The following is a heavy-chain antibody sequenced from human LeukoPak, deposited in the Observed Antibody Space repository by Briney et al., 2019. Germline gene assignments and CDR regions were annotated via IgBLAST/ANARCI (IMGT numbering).Heavy chain of an antibody. D-gene: IGHD3-22*01. CDR2: IKQDGSEK. CDR3: ARDGLYDSSGYYLY. J-gene: IGHJ4*02. V-gene: IGHV3-7*01. Sequence: PGGSLRLSCAASGFTFSSYWMSWVRQAPGKGLEWVANIKQDGSEKYYVDSVKGRFTISRDNAKNSLYLQMNSLRAEDTAVYYCARDGLYDSSGYYLYWGQGTLVTVSS. CDR1: GFTFSSYW.